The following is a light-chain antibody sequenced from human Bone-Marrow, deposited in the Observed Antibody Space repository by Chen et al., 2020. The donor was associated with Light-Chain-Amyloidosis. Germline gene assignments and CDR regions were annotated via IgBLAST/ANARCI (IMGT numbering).Light chain of an antibody. V-gene: IGLV2-14*01. Sequence: QSALTQPASVSGSPGQSLTTSCTGTSSDVGGDNHVSWYQQHPDKAPKLMIHEVTNRPSWVPDRFSGSKSDNTASLTISGPQTEDEADYFCSSYTITNTLVFGSGTSVTVL. CDR2: EVT. CDR1: SSDVGGDNH. CDR3: SSYTITNTLV. J-gene: IGLJ1*01.